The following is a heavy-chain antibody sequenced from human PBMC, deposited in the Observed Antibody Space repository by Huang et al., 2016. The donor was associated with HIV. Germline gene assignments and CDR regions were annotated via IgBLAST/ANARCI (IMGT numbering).Heavy chain of an antibody. CDR1: GGSFSGYY. D-gene: IGHD1-26*01. V-gene: IGHV4-34*01. Sequence: QVQLQQWGAGLLKPSETLSLTCAVYGGSFSGYYWSWIRQPPGKGLEWIGEINHSGSTNYSPSLKSRVTISVDTSKNQFSLKLSSVTAADTAVYYCARGGATHYYYYGMDVWGQGTTVTVSS. CDR2: INHSGST. CDR3: ARGGATHYYYYGMDV. J-gene: IGHJ6*02.